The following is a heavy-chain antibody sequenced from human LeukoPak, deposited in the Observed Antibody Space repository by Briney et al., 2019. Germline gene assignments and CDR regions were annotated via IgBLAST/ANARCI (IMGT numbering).Heavy chain of an antibody. CDR2: TKPDGSAE. D-gene: IGHD1-1*01. V-gene: IGHV3-7*01. CDR3: ARVGNEGFDY. J-gene: IGHJ4*02. Sequence: GGSLRLSCAASGFTFRNYWMGWVRQAPGKGLEWVANTKPDGSAEYYADSVRGRFTTSRDNANNFLYLQMNSLRAEDTAVYYCARVGNEGFDYWGQGTLVTVSS. CDR1: GFTFRNYW.